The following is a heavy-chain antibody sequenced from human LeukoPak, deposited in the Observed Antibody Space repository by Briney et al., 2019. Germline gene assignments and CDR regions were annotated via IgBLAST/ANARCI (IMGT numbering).Heavy chain of an antibody. CDR1: GGSISSGDYY. V-gene: IGHV4-30-4*01. Sequence: PSETLSLTCTVSGGSISSGDYYWSWIRQPPGKGLEWIGYIYYSGSTYCNPSLKSRVTISVDTSKNQFSLKLSSVTAADTAVYYCARGIPSQDFKYYDFWSGYYSLPHLALDYWGQGTLVTVSS. J-gene: IGHJ4*02. CDR3: ARGIPSQDFKYYDFWSGYYSLPHLALDY. D-gene: IGHD3-3*01. CDR2: IYYSGST.